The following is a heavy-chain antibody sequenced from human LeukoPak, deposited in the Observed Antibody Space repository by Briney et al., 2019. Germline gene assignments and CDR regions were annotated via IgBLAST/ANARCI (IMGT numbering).Heavy chain of an antibody. CDR2: INHSGST. CDR1: GGSFSGYY. CDR3: ARVTGEDIVVVPAAVRFDP. V-gene: IGHV4-34*01. J-gene: IGHJ5*02. D-gene: IGHD2-2*01. Sequence: ETLSLTCAVYGGSFSGYYWSWIRQPPGKGLEWIGEINHSGSTNYNPSLTSRVTISLDKSNNQFSLKLSSVTAADTAVYYCARVTGEDIVVVPAAVRFDPWGQGTLVTVSS.